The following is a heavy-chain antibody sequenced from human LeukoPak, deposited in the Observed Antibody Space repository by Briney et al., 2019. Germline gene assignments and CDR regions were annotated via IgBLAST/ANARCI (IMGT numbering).Heavy chain of an antibody. Sequence: GGSLRLSCAASGLTFSSYSMNWVRQAPGKGLEWVSSISSSSSYIYYADSVKGRFTISRRNAKNSLYLQMNSLSAEDTAVYYCARDLYMWVYWGQGTLVTVSS. V-gene: IGHV3-21*01. J-gene: IGHJ4*02. CDR2: ISSSSSYI. CDR1: GLTFSSYS. CDR3: ARDLYMWVY. D-gene: IGHD1-26*01.